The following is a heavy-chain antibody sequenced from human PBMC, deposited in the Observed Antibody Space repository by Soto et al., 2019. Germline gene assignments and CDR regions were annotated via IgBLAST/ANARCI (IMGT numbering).Heavy chain of an antibody. D-gene: IGHD5-18*01. J-gene: IGHJ4*01. CDR2: IYYSGST. Sequence: SETLSLTCTVSGGSISSGDYYWSWIRQPPGKGLEWIGYIYYSGSTYYNPSLKSRVTISVDTSKNQFSLKLSSVTAADTAVCYCARWDPAMGSFDYWGHGTLVTVSS. CDR3: ARWDPAMGSFDY. CDR1: GGSISSGDYY. V-gene: IGHV4-30-4*08.